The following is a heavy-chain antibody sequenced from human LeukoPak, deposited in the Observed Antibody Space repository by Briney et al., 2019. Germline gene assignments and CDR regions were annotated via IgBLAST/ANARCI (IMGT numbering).Heavy chain of an antibody. CDR1: GYSISSGFY. V-gene: IGHV4-38-2*02. Sequence: PSETLSLTCTVSGYSISSGFYWGWIRQPPGKGLEWIGSIYHSGSTYYNPSRKSRVTMSVDTSKNQFSLKLSSVTAADTAVYYCARQGDSSGWYNFDYWGQGTLVTVSS. D-gene: IGHD6-19*01. J-gene: IGHJ4*02. CDR2: IYHSGST. CDR3: ARQGDSSGWYNFDY.